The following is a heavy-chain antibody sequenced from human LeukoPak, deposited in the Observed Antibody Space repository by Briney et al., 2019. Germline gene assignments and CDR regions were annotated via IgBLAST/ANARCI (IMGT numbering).Heavy chain of an antibody. CDR1: GGSFSGYY. D-gene: IGHD2-15*01. CDR3: ARFFDCSGGGCYSYFDY. CDR2: INHSGST. Sequence: SETLSLTCAVYGGSFSGYYWSWVRQPPGKGLEWIGEINHSGSTNYNPSLKSRVTISVDTSKNQFSLKLSSVTAADTAVYYCARFFDCSGGGCYSYFDYWGQGTLVTVSS. J-gene: IGHJ4*02. V-gene: IGHV4-34*01.